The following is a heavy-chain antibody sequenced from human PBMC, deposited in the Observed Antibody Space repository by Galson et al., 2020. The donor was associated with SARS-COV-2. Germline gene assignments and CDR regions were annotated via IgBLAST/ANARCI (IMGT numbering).Heavy chain of an antibody. CDR3: AAEMATSYYYYYGMDV. CDR1: GYTFTSYD. Sequence: ASVQVSCKASGYTFTSYDINWVRQATGQGLEWMGWMNPNSGNTGYAQKFQERVTMTRNTSISTAYMELSSLRSEDTAVYYCAAEMATSYYYYYGMDVWGQGTTVTVSS. D-gene: IGHD5-12*01. V-gene: IGHV1-8*01. J-gene: IGHJ6*02. CDR2: MNPNSGNT.